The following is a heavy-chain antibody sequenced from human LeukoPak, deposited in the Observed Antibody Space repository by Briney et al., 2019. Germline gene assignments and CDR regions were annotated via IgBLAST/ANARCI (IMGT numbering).Heavy chain of an antibody. J-gene: IGHJ6*02. Sequence: SETLSLTCTVSGGSISSYYWSWIRQPAGKGLEWIGRIYTSGSTNYNPSLKSRVTMSVDTSKNQFSLKLSSVTAADTAVYYCARVAYGSGYLYYYYGMDVWGQGTTVTVSS. V-gene: IGHV4-4*07. CDR3: ARVAYGSGYLYYYYGMDV. D-gene: IGHD3-10*01. CDR2: IYTSGST. CDR1: GGSISSYY.